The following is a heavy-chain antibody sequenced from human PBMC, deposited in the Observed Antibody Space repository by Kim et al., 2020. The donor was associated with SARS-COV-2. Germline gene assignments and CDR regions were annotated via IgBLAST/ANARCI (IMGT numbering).Heavy chain of an antibody. J-gene: IGHJ4*02. D-gene: IGHD6-13*01. Sequence: SETLSLTCTVSGGSISSSSYYWGWIRQPPGKGLEWIGSIYYSGSTYYNPSLKSRVTISVDTSKNQFSLKLSSVTAADTAVYYCASNAAKYSSSWYYFDYWGQGTLVTVSS. CDR3: ASNAAKYSSSWYYFDY. CDR2: IYYSGST. CDR1: GGSISSSSYY. V-gene: IGHV4-39*07.